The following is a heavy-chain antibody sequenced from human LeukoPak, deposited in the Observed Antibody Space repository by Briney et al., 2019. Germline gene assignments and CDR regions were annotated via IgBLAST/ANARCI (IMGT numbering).Heavy chain of an antibody. CDR2: INYSGTNM. V-gene: IGHV3-21*01. CDR1: GFTFSSYS. D-gene: IGHD2-15*01. Sequence: GGSLRLSCAASGFTFSSYSMNWVRQAPGKGLEWVSSINYSGTNMYYADSVKGRFTISRDNAKNSLFLQMNSLRPEDTAVYYCVASGCSGATCYFYFDYWGQGTLVTVSS. CDR3: VASGCSGATCYFYFDY. J-gene: IGHJ4*02.